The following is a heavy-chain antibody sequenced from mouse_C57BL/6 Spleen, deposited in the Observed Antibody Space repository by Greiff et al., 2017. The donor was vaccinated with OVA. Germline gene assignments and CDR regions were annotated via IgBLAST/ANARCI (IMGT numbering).Heavy chain of an antibody. CDR2: IWPGGGT. Sequence: VQLQQSGPGLVAPSQSLSITCTVSGFSLTSYAISWVRQPPGKGLEWLGVIWPGGGTNYNSALKSRLSISKDNSKSQVFLKMNSLQTDDTARYYCARGDNYGSSYGAMDYWGQGTAVTVSS. D-gene: IGHD1-1*01. CDR1: GFSLTSYA. V-gene: IGHV2-9-1*01. CDR3: ARGDNYGSSYGAMDY. J-gene: IGHJ4*01.